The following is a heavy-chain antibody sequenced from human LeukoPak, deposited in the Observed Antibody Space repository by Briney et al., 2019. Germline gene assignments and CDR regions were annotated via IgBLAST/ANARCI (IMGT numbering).Heavy chain of an antibody. V-gene: IGHV1-2*02. CDR3: ARDWGAYYYESGTLSHFDY. CDR1: GYTFTSYG. CDR2: INPNSGDT. Sequence: ASVKVSCKASGYTFTSYGISWVRQAPGQGLEWMGWINPNSGDTNYAQKFQGRVTMTGDTSISTAYMELSRLRSDDTAVYYCARDWGAYYYESGTLSHFDYWGQGTLVTVSS. J-gene: IGHJ4*02. D-gene: IGHD3-10*01.